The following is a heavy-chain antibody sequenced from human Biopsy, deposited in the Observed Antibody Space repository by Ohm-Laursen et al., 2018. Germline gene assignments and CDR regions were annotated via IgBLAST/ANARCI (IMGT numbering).Heavy chain of an antibody. CDR1: GFTFSSYG. Sequence: SLRLSCTVSGFTFSSYGMHWVRQAPGKGLEWVAAIWYDGSNKNYADSVKGRFTISRDNSKNTLHLQMNSLRGEDTAVYYCAKCMTGGSNYYFHHCGQGTLVTVSS. J-gene: IGHJ4*02. CDR3: AKCMTGGSNYYFHH. D-gene: IGHD2-8*01. CDR2: IWYDGSNK. V-gene: IGHV3-33*06.